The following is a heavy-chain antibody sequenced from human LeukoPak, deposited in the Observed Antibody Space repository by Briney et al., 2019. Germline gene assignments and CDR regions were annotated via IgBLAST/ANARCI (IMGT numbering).Heavy chain of an antibody. CDR2: ISSSSSTI. D-gene: IGHD3-10*01. CDR3: TRDRGSTDFDY. Sequence: GGSLRLSCAASRFTFSSYSMNWVRQAPGKGLEWVSYISSSSSTIYYADSVKGRFTISRDNSKNTLYLQMNSLRTEDTALYYCTRDRGSTDFDYWAREPWSPSPQ. CDR1: RFTFSSYS. V-gene: IGHV3-48*01. J-gene: IGHJ4*02.